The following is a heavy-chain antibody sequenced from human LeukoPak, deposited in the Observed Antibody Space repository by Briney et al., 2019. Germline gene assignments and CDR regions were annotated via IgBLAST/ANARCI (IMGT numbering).Heavy chain of an antibody. V-gene: IGHV1-46*01. Sequence: ASVKVSCKASGYTFTSYAMNWVRQAPGQGLEWMGIINPSGGSTSYAQKFQGRVTMTRDTSTSTVYMELSSLRSEDMAVYYCARAAPYGYFQHWGQGTLVTVSS. CDR2: INPSGGST. J-gene: IGHJ1*01. D-gene: IGHD4-17*01. CDR1: GYTFTSYA. CDR3: ARAAPYGYFQH.